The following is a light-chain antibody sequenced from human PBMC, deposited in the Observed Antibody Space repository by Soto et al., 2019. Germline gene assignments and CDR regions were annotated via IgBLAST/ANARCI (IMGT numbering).Light chain of an antibody. V-gene: IGKV3-15*01. J-gene: IGKJ1*01. CDR2: GES. CDR1: QSVSRN. CDR3: QQYNNWPRT. Sequence: EIVMTQSPATLSLSPGGRSTLSCGASQSVSRNLAWYQQKPGQAPRILIYGESTRATGIPDRFSGSGSGTELTLTISRLQSEDFAVYYCQQYNNWPRTXGQGTKVDIK.